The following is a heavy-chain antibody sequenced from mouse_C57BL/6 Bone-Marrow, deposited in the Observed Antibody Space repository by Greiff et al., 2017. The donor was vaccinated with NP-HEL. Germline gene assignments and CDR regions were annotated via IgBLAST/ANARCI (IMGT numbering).Heavy chain of an antibody. CDR2: FYSGSGSI. D-gene: IGHD2-5*01. CDR1: GYTFTEYT. J-gene: IGHJ3*01. V-gene: IGHV1-62-2*01. CDR3: ARHEFFYYSNEGFAY. Sequence: QVQLQQSGAELVKPGASVKLSCKASGYTFTEYTIHWVKQRSGQGLEWIGWFYSGSGSIKYNEKFKDKAILTADKSSSTVYMELSRLTYEDAAVYFGARHEFFYYSNEGFAYWGQGTLVTVSA.